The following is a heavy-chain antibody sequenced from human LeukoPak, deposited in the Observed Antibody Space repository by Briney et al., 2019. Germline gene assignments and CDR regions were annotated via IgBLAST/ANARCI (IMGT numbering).Heavy chain of an antibody. V-gene: IGHV1-8*01. CDR2: MNPNSGNT. CDR3: ARDMGTGGYSYVYYYYYYGMDV. CDR1: GYTFTSYD. Sequence: ASVKVSCKASGYTFTSYDINWVRQATGQGLEWMGWMNPNSGNTGYAQKFQGRVTMTRNTSISTAYMELSSLRSEDTAVYYCARDMGTGGYSYVYYYYYYGMDVWGQGTTVTVSS. D-gene: IGHD5-18*01. J-gene: IGHJ6*02.